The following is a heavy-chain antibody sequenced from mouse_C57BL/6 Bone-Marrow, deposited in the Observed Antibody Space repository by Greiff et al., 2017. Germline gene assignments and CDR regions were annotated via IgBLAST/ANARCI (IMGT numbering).Heavy chain of an antibody. D-gene: IGHD1-1*01. Sequence: QVQLQQPGAELVMPGASVKLSCKASGYTFTSYWMHWVKQRPGQGLEWIGEIDPSDSYTNYNQKFKGKSTLTVDKSSSTAYMQLSSLTSEDSAVDYYARDSSGYNCAMDYWGQGTSVTVSS. J-gene: IGHJ4*01. V-gene: IGHV1-69*01. CDR2: IDPSDSYT. CDR1: GYTFTSYW. CDR3: ARDSSGYNCAMDY.